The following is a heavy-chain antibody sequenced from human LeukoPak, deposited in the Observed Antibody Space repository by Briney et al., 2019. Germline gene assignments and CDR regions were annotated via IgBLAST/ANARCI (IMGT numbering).Heavy chain of an antibody. J-gene: IGHJ4*02. CDR3: ARGINWGSAGVDY. V-gene: IGHV3-23*01. CDR1: GFTFSSYG. Sequence: GGSLRLSCAASGFTFSSYGMSWVRQAPGKGLEWVSSITGSGGNTHYADSVKGRFTISRDNSKNTLYLQMYSLRAEDTAVYYCARGINWGSAGVDYWGQGTLVTVSS. CDR2: ITGSGGNT. D-gene: IGHD7-27*01.